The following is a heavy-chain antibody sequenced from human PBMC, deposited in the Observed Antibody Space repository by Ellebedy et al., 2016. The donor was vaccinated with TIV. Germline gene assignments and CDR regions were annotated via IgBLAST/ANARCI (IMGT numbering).Heavy chain of an antibody. CDR1: GFTFSGYA. V-gene: IGHV3-23*01. CDR2: ISGSGGST. CDR3: AKGSDYYDSSGYSTDFGY. Sequence: GESLKISCAASGFTFSGYAMSWVRQAPGKGLEWVSAISGSGGSTYYADSVKGRFTISRDNSKNTLYLQMNSLRAEDTAVYYCAKGSDYYDSSGYSTDFGYWGQGTLVTVSS. J-gene: IGHJ4*02. D-gene: IGHD3-22*01.